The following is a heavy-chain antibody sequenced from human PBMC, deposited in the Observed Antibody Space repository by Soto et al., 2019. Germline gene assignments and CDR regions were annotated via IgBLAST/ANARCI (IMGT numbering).Heavy chain of an antibody. CDR1: GYTFTTYY. CDR2: INPSGGST. Sequence: QVQLVQSGAEVKKPGASVKVSCKAFGYTFTTYYLHWVRQAPGQGLEWMGIINPSGGSTTYAQKFQGRVTMTRDTSTNTGQMELSSLRSEDTAVYYCARALPRSSGYSYCALDSWGQGTLVTVSS. CDR3: ARALPRSSGYSYCALDS. J-gene: IGHJ4*02. D-gene: IGHD5-18*01. V-gene: IGHV1-46*01.